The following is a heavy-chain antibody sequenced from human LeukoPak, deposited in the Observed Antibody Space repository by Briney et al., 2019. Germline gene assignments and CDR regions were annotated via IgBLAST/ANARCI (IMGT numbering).Heavy chain of an antibody. Sequence: SETLSLTCTVSGGSISSYYWSWIRQPQGQGLEWIGYIYYSGTTNYNPSLKSRVTISVDTSKTQFSLKLSSVTAADTAVYYCARGVYIAAAQYAYWGQGTLVTVSS. CDR3: ARGVYIAAAQYAY. CDR2: IYYSGTT. V-gene: IGHV4-59*01. D-gene: IGHD6-13*01. J-gene: IGHJ4*02. CDR1: GGSISSYY.